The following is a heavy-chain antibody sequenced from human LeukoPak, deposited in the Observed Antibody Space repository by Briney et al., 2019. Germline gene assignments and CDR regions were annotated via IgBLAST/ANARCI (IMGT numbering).Heavy chain of an antibody. CDR2: INPNSGGT. J-gene: IGHJ4*02. Sequence: ASVKVSCKASGYTFTGYSMHWVRQAPGQGLEWMGWINPNSGGTNYAQKFQGRVTMTRDTSISTAYMELSRLRSDDTAVYYCARDYDFWSGYAFDYWGQGTLVTVSS. V-gene: IGHV1-2*02. D-gene: IGHD3-3*01. CDR1: GYTFTGYS. CDR3: ARDYDFWSGYAFDY.